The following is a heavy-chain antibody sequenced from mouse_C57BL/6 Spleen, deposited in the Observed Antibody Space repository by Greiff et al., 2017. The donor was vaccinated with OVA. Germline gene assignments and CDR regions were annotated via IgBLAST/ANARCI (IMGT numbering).Heavy chain of an antibody. V-gene: IGHV1-52*01. CDR2: IDPSDSET. J-gene: IGHJ4*01. Sequence: QVQLQQPGAELVRPGSSVKLSCKASVYTFTSYWMHWVKQRPIQGLEWIGNIDPSDSETHYNQKFKDKATLTVDKSSSTAYMQLSSLPSADSAVCYSASRYDYDNYAMDYWGQGTSVTVSS. D-gene: IGHD2-4*01. CDR1: VYTFTSYW. CDR3: ASRYDYDNYAMDY.